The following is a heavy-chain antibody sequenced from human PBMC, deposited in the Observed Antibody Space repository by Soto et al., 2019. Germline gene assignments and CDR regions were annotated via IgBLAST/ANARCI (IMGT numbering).Heavy chain of an antibody. Sequence: EVQLVESGGGLVQPGGSLRLSCAASGFTFSTFSMNWVRQAPGRGLEWIAYFGGDSRPISYADSVKGRFTISRDHAKNSLYLQMDSLRDDDKAVYYYTRDLGWDLDYCCQETQVTVSS. CDR2: FGGDSRPI. V-gene: IGHV3-48*02. J-gene: IGHJ4*02. CDR1: GFTFSTFS. CDR3: TRDLGWDLDY. D-gene: IGHD3-3*01.